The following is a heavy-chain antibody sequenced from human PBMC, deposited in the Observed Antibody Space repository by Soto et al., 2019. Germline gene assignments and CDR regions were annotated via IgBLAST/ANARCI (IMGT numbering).Heavy chain of an antibody. CDR2: FDPEDGET. V-gene: IGHV1-24*01. Sequence: GASVKVSCKVSGYTLTELSMHWVRQAPGKGLEWMGGFDPEDGETIYAQKFQGRVTMTEDTSTDTAYMELSSLRSEDTAVYYCATEHYCSSTSCYEYRNWFDPWGQGTLVTVSS. J-gene: IGHJ5*02. D-gene: IGHD2-2*01. CDR1: GYTLTELS. CDR3: ATEHYCSSTSCYEYRNWFDP.